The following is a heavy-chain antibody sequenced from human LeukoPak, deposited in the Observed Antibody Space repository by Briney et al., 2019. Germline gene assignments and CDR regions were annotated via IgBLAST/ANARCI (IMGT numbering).Heavy chain of an antibody. D-gene: IGHD1-26*01. CDR2: INPSGGST. CDR3: ARDISLGATSPLFDY. Sequence: GASVKVSCKASGGTFTSYYMHWVRQAPGQGLEWMGIINPSGGSTSYAQKFQGRVTMTRDTSTSTVYMELSSLRSEDTAVYYCARDISLGATSPLFDYWGQGTLVTVSS. J-gene: IGHJ4*02. CDR1: GGTFTSYY. V-gene: IGHV1-46*01.